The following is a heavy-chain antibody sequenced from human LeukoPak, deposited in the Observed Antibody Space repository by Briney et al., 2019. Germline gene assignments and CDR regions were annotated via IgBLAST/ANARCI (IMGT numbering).Heavy chain of an antibody. Sequence: PGGSLRLSCAASGFTFSSYAMSWVRQAPGKGLEWVSAISGSGGSTYYADSVKGRFTISRDNAKNSLYLQMNSLRAEDTAVYYCARDLLGFQDGDYWGQGTLVTVSS. CDR1: GFTFSSYA. CDR3: ARDLLGFQDGDY. V-gene: IGHV3-23*01. D-gene: IGHD2-8*02. CDR2: ISGSGGST. J-gene: IGHJ4*02.